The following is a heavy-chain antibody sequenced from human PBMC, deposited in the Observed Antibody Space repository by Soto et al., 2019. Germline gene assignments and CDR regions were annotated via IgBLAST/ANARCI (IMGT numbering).Heavy chain of an antibody. CDR3: ARRRIAAAGWGGYYYYGMDV. Sequence: TSETLSLTCAVYGGSFSGYYWSWIRQPPGKGLEWIGEINHSGSTNYNPSLKSRVTISVDTSKNQFSLKLSSVTAADTAVYYCARRRIAAAGWGGYYYYGMDVWGQGTTVTVSS. D-gene: IGHD6-13*01. V-gene: IGHV4-34*01. CDR2: INHSGST. CDR1: GGSFSGYY. J-gene: IGHJ6*02.